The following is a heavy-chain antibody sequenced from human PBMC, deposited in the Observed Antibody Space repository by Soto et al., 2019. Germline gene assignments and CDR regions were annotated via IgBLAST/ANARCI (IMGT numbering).Heavy chain of an antibody. Sequence: GSLRLSCAASGFTFSSYWMSWVRQAPGKGLEWVANIKQDGSEKYYVDSVKGRFTISRDNAKNSLYLQMNSLRAEDTAVYYCARVVDSGWSQYYFDYWGQGTLVTVS. CDR1: GFTFSSYW. J-gene: IGHJ4*02. D-gene: IGHD6-19*01. V-gene: IGHV3-7*01. CDR2: IKQDGSEK. CDR3: ARVVDSGWSQYYFDY.